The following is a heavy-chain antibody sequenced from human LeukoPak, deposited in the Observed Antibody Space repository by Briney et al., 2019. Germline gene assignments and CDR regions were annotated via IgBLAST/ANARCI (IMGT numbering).Heavy chain of an antibody. CDR1: GGSFSGYY. D-gene: IGHD1-26*01. CDR3: ARHGALSIYGGSHFDN. Sequence: SETLSLTCAVYGGSFSGYYWSWIRQPPGKGLEWIGSIYYSGSTYYNPSLKSRVTISVDTSKNQFSLKVSSVTAADTAVYYCARHGALSIYGGSHFDNWGQGTLVTVSS. CDR2: IYYSGST. J-gene: IGHJ4*02. V-gene: IGHV4-34*01.